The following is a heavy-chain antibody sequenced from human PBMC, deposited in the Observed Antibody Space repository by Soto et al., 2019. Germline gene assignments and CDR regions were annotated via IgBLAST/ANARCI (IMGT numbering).Heavy chain of an antibody. Sequence: QVQLQESGPGLVKPSQTLSLTCSVSGGSISSGDYYWSWIRQPPGKGLEWIGHIFSSGSAHYNPSLRSRVTLSGDSSKNQCSRNVNSVTDADTAVYYCARELSGYSYGPGAVYWGRGTLVTVSS. V-gene: IGHV4-30-4*01. J-gene: IGHJ4*01. CDR2: IFSSGSA. D-gene: IGHD5-18*01. CDR1: GGSISSGDYY. CDR3: ARELSGYSYGPGAVY.